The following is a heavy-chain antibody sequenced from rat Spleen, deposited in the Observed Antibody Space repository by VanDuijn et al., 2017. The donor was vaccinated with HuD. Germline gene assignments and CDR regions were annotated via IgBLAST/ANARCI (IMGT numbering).Heavy chain of an antibody. V-gene: IGHV5S23*01. J-gene: IGHJ1*01. D-gene: IGHD1-10*01. Sequence: EVQLVESGGGLVQPGRSLKLSCAASGFTFSNYDMAWVRRAPTKGLEWVASISTGGGNTYYRDSVKGRFTISRDNAKSTLYLQTDSLRSEDTATYYCARHITSYWYFDFWGPGTMVTVSS. CDR3: ARHITSYWYFDF. CDR2: ISTGGGNT. CDR1: GFTFSNYD.